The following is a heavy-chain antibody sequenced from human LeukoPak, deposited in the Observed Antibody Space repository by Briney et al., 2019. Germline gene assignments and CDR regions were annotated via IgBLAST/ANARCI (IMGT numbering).Heavy chain of an antibody. CDR3: ARELPTSSNGSGRIGGYYFDY. D-gene: IGHD3-10*01. Sequence: GGSLRLSCAASGFTFSSYSMNWVRQAPGKGLEWVSSISSSSSYIYYADSVKGRFTISRDNAKNSLYLQMNSLRAEDTAVYYCARELPTSSNGSGRIGGYYFDYWGQGTLVTVSS. J-gene: IGHJ4*02. CDR2: ISSSSSYI. CDR1: GFTFSSYS. V-gene: IGHV3-21*01.